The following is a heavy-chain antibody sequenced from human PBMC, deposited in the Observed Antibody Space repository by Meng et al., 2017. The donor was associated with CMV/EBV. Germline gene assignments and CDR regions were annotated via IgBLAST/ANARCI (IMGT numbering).Heavy chain of an antibody. V-gene: IGHV3-74*01. CDR2: INSDGSST. Sequence: GESLKISCAASGFTFSSYWMLWVRQAPGKGLVWVSRINSDGSSTSYADSVKGRFTISRDNAKNTLYLQMNSLRAEDTAVYYCARVPYCSSTSCYSTWGQGTTVTVSS. J-gene: IGHJ6*02. CDR3: ARVPYCSSTSCYST. D-gene: IGHD2-2*01. CDR1: GFTFSSYW.